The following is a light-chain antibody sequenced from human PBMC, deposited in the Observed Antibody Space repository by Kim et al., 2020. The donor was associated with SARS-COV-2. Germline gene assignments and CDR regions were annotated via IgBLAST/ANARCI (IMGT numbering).Light chain of an antibody. J-gene: IGLJ2*01. CDR1: KWGDKY. CDR3: QAWDSSTAV. V-gene: IGLV3-1*01. CDR2: QDS. Sequence: VCHGQTASSTCSGDKWGDKYACWYQQKPGPSPVLVIYQDSKRPAGIPERFSGSNSGNTATLTISGTQAMDEADYYCQAWDSSTAVFGGGTQLTVL.